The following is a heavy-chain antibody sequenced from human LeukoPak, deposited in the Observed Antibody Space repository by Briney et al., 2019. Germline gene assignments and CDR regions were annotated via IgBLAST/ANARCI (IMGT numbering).Heavy chain of an antibody. D-gene: IGHD6-13*01. V-gene: IGHV3-15*01. CDR3: TTHSSSWYDYYYYYMDV. CDR1: GFTFSNAW. J-gene: IGHJ6*03. Sequence: PGGSLRLSCAASGFTFSNAWMSWVRQAPGKGLEWVGRIKSKTDGGTTDYAAPVKGRFTISRDDSKNTLYLQMNSLKTEDTAVYYCTTHSSSWYDYYYYYMDVWGKGTTVTVSS. CDR2: IKSKTDGGTT.